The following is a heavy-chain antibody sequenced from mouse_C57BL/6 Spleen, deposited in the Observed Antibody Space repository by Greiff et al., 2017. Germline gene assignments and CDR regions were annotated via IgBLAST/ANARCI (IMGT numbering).Heavy chain of an antibody. CDR1: GFTFSDYY. D-gene: IGHD4-1*01. CDR2: INYDGSST. V-gene: IGHV5-16*01. J-gene: IGHJ1*03. Sequence: EVKLVESEGGLVQPGSSMKLSCTASGFTFSDYYMAWVRQVPEKGLEWVANINYDGSSTYYLDSLKSRFIISRDNAKNILYLQMSSLKSEDTATYYCAREGGHWDGYFEVWGTGTTVTVSS. CDR3: AREGGHWDGYFEV.